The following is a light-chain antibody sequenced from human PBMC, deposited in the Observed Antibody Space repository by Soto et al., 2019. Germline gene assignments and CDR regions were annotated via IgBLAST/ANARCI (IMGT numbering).Light chain of an antibody. CDR2: DAS. Sequence: ENVLTQSPATLSLSPGEGATLSCRASQSINPYLAWYQQKPGQAPRLLIYDASKRATGIPARFSGSGSGTNFTLTISSLEPEDFAVYYCQQRRSWQVTFGQGTRLEIK. CDR3: QQRRSWQVT. V-gene: IGKV3D-11*02. CDR1: QSINPY. J-gene: IGKJ5*01.